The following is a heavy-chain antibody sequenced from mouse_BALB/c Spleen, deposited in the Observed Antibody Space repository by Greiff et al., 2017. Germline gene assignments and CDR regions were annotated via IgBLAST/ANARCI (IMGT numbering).Heavy chain of an antibody. CDR2: ISSGGST. J-gene: IGHJ2*01. Sequence: EVQGVESGGGLVKPGGSLKLSCAASGFTFSSYAMSWVRQTPEKRLEWVASISSGGSTYYPDSVKGRFTISRDNARNILYLQMSSLRSEDTAMYYCARGHYYGSTQYYFDYWGQGTTLTVSS. CDR3: ARGHYYGSTQYYFDY. CDR1: GFTFSSYA. V-gene: IGHV5-6-5*01. D-gene: IGHD1-1*01.